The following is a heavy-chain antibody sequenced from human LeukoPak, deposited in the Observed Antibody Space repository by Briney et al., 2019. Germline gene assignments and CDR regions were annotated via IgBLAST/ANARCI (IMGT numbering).Heavy chain of an antibody. CDR3: VRDSEQWLAT. Sequence: ASVKVSCKASGYTFTGYYVHWVRQAPGQGLEWMGWINPNIGGTNYAQKFQGRVTMTRDTSISTAYMELSRLTSDDTAVYYCVRDSEQWLATWGQGTLVTVSS. CDR1: GYTFTGYY. D-gene: IGHD6-19*01. CDR2: INPNIGGT. J-gene: IGHJ5*02. V-gene: IGHV1-2*02.